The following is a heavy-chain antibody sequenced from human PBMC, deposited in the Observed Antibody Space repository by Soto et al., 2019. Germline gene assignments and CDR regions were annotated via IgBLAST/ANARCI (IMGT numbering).Heavy chain of an antibody. CDR2: ISGSGGST. J-gene: IGHJ4*02. Sequence: GGSLRLSCAASGFTFSSYSMSWVRQAPGKGLEWVSAISGSGGSTYYADSVKGRFTISRDNSKNTLYLQMNSLRAEDTAVYYCAKDLPAPPAYYDFWSGYHYWGQGTLVTVSS. V-gene: IGHV3-23*01. CDR3: AKDLPAPPAYYDFWSGYHY. D-gene: IGHD3-3*01. CDR1: GFTFSSYS.